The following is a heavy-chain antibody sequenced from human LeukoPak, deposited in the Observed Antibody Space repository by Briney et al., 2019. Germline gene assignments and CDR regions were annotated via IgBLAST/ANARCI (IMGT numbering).Heavy chain of an antibody. CDR3: ARLSSWYHPVVDYYHYMDV. J-gene: IGHJ6*03. V-gene: IGHV4-4*07. Sequence: SETLSLTCTVSGGSISSYYWSWIRQPAGKGLEWIGRIYTSGSTNYNPSLKSRVTMSVDTSKNQFSLKLSSVTAADTAVYYCARLSSWYHPVVDYYHYMDVWGKGTTVTVSS. D-gene: IGHD6-13*01. CDR1: GGSISSYY. CDR2: IYTSGST.